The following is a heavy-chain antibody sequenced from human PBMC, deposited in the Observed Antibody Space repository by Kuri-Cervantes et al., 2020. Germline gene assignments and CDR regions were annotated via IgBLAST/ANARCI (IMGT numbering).Heavy chain of an antibody. J-gene: IGHJ4*02. CDR3: TKYSSSAAHGGYYFDY. D-gene: IGHD6-6*01. CDR2: ISSSSSYI. CDR1: GFTFSSHS. Sequence: GESLKISCAASGFTFSSHSMNWVRQAPGKGLEWVSSISSSSSYIYYADSVKGRFAISRDNAKSSLYLQMNNLRAEDTAVYYCTKYSSSAAHGGYYFDYWGQGTLVTVSS. V-gene: IGHV3-21*04.